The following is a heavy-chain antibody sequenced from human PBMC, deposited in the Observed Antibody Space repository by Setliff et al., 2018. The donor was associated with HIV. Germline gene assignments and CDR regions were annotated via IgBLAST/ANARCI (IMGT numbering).Heavy chain of an antibody. CDR1: GGSIDSTSYY. CDR2: IYYSGST. D-gene: IGHD6-6*01. Sequence: SETLSLTCTVSGGSIDSTSYYWGWIRQPPGKGLEWIGSIYYSGSTYSNPSLKSRVTISVDTSKNQFSLKLSSVTAADTAVYYCARHDGMKAARRYNNDYMDAWGKGTTGTVSS. J-gene: IGHJ6*03. V-gene: IGHV4-39*01. CDR3: ARHDGMKAARRYNNDYMDA.